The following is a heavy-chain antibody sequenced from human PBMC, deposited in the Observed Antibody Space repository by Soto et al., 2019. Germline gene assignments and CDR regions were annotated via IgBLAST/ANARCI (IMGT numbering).Heavy chain of an antibody. J-gene: IGHJ4*02. Sequence: GGSLRLSCEASGFTFSGFDMHWVRQPAGKGLEWVSTIGTAGDTYYAVSVKGRFTISRDNAKNSLSLQMNSLRAGDTAVYFCARGQEVGAHFFDSWGQGTQVTVSS. V-gene: IGHV3-13*01. CDR1: GFTFSGFD. D-gene: IGHD2-15*01. CDR2: IGTAGDT. CDR3: ARGQEVGAHFFDS.